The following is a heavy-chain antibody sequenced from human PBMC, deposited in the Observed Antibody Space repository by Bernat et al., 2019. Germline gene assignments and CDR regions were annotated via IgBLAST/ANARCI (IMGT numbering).Heavy chain of an antibody. CDR1: GFTFSSYA. Sequence: EVQLLESGGGLVQPGGSLRLSCAASGFTFSSYAMSWVRQAPGKGLEWVSAISASGGSTLYADSVKGRFTISRDNSKNTLYLQMDSLRAEDTAVYYCAKDLFTYLRTERGFFDYWGQGTLITVSS. J-gene: IGHJ4*02. CDR3: AKDLFTYLRTERGFFDY. CDR2: ISASGGST. D-gene: IGHD2-21*01. V-gene: IGHV3-23*01.